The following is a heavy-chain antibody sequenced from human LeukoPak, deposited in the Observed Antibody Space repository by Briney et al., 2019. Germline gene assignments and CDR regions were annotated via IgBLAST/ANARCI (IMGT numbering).Heavy chain of an antibody. CDR2: IYYSGST. CDR1: GGSISSYY. Sequence: SETLSLTCTVSGGSISSYYWSWIRQPTGKGLEWIGYIYYSGSTNYNPSLKSRVTISVDTSKNQFSLKLSSVTAADTAVYYCARRSIAAAGPTFDYWGQGTLVTVSS. J-gene: IGHJ4*02. D-gene: IGHD6-13*01. CDR3: ARRSIAAAGPTFDY. V-gene: IGHV4-59*08.